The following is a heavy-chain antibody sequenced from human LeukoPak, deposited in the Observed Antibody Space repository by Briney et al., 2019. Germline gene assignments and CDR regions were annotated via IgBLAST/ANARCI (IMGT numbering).Heavy chain of an antibody. CDR1: GFTFSSYW. J-gene: IGHJ6*02. Sequence: GGSLRLSCEASGFTFSSYWMSWVRQAPGKGLEWVANIKQDGSEKYYVDSVKGRFTISRDNAKNSLYLRLNSLRAEDTAVFYCARAVGQWLGRPYYYYGMDVWGQGTTVTVSS. V-gene: IGHV3-7*01. CDR2: IKQDGSEK. D-gene: IGHD6-19*01. CDR3: ARAVGQWLGRPYYYYGMDV.